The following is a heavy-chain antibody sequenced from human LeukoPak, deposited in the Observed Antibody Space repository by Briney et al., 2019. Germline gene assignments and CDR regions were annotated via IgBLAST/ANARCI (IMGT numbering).Heavy chain of an antibody. Sequence: SETLSLTCTVSGGSINSGSYYWGWIRQPPGKGLEWIGSIYYSGSTYYNPSLKSRVTISVDTSKNQFSLKLSSVTAADTAVYYCARQLRDYDGSGYKRYFDYWGQGTLVTVSS. V-gene: IGHV4-39*01. CDR2: IYYSGST. CDR1: GGSINSGSYY. D-gene: IGHD3-22*01. CDR3: ARQLRDYDGSGYKRYFDY. J-gene: IGHJ4*02.